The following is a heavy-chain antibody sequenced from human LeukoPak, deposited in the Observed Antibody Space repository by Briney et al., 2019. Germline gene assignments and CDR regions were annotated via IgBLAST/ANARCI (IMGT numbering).Heavy chain of an antibody. J-gene: IGHJ6*03. CDR2: INPNSGGT. CDR1: GYTFTGYY. CDR3: ARDSPLGSSWYFDPYYYMDV. V-gene: IGHV1-2*02. D-gene: IGHD6-13*01. Sequence: ASVKVACKASGYTFTGYYMHWVRQAPGQGLEWMGWINPNSGGTNYAQKFQGRVTMTRDTSISTAYMELSRLRSDDTAVYYCARDSPLGSSWYFDPYYYMDVWGKGTTVTVSS.